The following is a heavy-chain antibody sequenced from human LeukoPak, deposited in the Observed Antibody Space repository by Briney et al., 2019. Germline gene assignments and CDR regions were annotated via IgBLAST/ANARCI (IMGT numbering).Heavy chain of an antibody. CDR1: GFTISSYA. CDR3: ARGSYYGYYYFDY. J-gene: IGHJ4*02. V-gene: IGHV3-23*01. Sequence: GGSLRLSCAASGFTISSYAMSWVRQAPGKGLEWVSGISRSGGSTNYADSVKGRFTISRDNSKSTLYLQMNSLRAEDTAVYYCARGSYYGYYYFDYWGQGTLVTVSS. CDR2: ISRSGGST. D-gene: IGHD1-26*01.